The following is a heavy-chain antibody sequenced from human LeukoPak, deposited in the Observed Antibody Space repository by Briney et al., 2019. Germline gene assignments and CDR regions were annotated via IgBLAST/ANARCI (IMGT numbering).Heavy chain of an antibody. CDR3: ARGQPSYYDILTGYQN. Sequence: SVKVSCKASGYTFTSYGISWVRQAPGQGLEWMGGIIPIFGTANYAQKFQGRVTITADKSTSTAYMELSSLRSEDTAVYYCARGQPSYYDILTGYQNWGQGTLVTVSS. CDR1: GYTFTSYG. CDR2: IIPIFGTA. V-gene: IGHV1-69*06. D-gene: IGHD3-9*01. J-gene: IGHJ4*02.